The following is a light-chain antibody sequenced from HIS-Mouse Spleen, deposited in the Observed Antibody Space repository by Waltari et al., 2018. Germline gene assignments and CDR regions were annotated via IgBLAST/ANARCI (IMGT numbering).Light chain of an antibody. CDR1: SRRSYY. CDR3: YSTDSSGNHRV. CDR2: GKN. Sequence: SSELTQDPAVSVALGQTVRITCQGDSRRSYYASWYQQKPGQAPVLVIYGKNNRPSGIPERFSGSSSGTMATLTISGAQVEDEADYYCYSTDSSGNHRVFGGGTKLTVL. V-gene: IGLV3-19*01. J-gene: IGLJ2*01.